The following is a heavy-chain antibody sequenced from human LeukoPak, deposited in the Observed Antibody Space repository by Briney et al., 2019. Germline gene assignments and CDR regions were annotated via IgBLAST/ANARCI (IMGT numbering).Heavy chain of an antibody. CDR1: GFTFDDYG. J-gene: IGHJ6*03. CDR2: INWNGGST. D-gene: IGHD3-9*01. V-gene: IGHV3-20*04. Sequence: SGGSLRLSCAASGFTFDDYGMSWVRQAPGKGLEWVSGINWNGGSTGYADSVKGRFTISRDNAKNSLYLQMNSLRAEDTALYYCARVYYDILTGPRSIGVYYYMDVWGKGTTVTVSS. CDR3: ARVYYDILTGPRSIGVYYYMDV.